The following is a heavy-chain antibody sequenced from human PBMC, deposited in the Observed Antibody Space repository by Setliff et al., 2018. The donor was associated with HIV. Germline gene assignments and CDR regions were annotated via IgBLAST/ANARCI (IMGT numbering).Heavy chain of an antibody. CDR3: GRVAGYCAPSRCYGYNAFDI. J-gene: IGHJ3*02. CDR2: IYHTGKT. CDR1: GGSVSTSSYS. Sequence: SETLSLTCTVPGGSVSTSSYSWGWIRQPPEKGLEWIGTIYHTGKTYYNSSLNSRVTIAVDTSKDQFSLNLSTVTAADTAVYYCGRVAGYCAPSRCYGYNAFDIWGPGTMVTVSS. V-gene: IGHV4-39*01. D-gene: IGHD2-15*01.